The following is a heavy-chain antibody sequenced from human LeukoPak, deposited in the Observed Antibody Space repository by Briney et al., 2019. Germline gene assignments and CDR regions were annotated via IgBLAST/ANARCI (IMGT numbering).Heavy chain of an antibody. CDR1: GFTFSSYA. D-gene: IGHD2-2*01. CDR2: ISGSGGST. J-gene: IGHJ4*02. V-gene: IGHV3-23*01. CDR3: AKAGPIGYCSSTSCYEGGTFDY. Sequence: PGGSLRLSCAASGFTFSSYAMSWVRQAPGKGLEWVSAISGSGGSTYYADSVKGRFTISRDNSKNTLYLQVNSLRAEDTAVYYCAKAGPIGYCSSTSCYEGGTFDYWGQGTLVTVSS.